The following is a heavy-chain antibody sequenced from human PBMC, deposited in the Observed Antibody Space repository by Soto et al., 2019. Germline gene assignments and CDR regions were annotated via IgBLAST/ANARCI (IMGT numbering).Heavy chain of an antibody. J-gene: IGHJ6*02. CDR2: ISYDGSNK. V-gene: IGHV3-30*18. CDR1: GFTFSSYG. D-gene: IGHD6-19*01. CDR3: AKDQGSGWSGGYYYYYGMDV. Sequence: QVQLVESGGGVVQPGRSLRLSCAASGFTFSSYGMHWVRQAPGKGLEWVAVISYDGSNKYYADSVKGRFTISRDNSKNTLYLQMNSLRAEDTAVYYCAKDQGSGWSGGYYYYYGMDVWGQGTTVTVSS.